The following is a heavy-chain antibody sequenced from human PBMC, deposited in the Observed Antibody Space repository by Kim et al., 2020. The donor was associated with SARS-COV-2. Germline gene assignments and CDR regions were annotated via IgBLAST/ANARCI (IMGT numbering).Heavy chain of an antibody. J-gene: IGHJ4*02. CDR3: AKGFREGRVYFDS. V-gene: IGHV3-23*01. Sequence: GGSLRLSCAASGFSFSSYAMSWVRQAPGKGLEWVAAMSATSGTTYYADSVQGRFVMSRDNSKSTLHLQMASLTVEDTAAYYCAKGFREGRVYFDSWGQG. D-gene: IGHD3-10*01. CDR2: MSATSGTT. CDR1: GFSFSSYA.